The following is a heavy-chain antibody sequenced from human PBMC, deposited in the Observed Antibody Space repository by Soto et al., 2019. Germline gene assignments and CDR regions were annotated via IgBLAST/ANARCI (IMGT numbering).Heavy chain of an antibody. CDR2: IYYSGST. CDR3: ARISGYSYGLPPYFAY. J-gene: IGHJ4*02. D-gene: IGHD5-18*01. Sequence: QVQLQESGPGLVKPSETLSLTCTVSGGSVSSGSYYWGWIRQPPGKGLEWIGYIYYSGSTNYNPSLKSRVTISVDTSKKQFSLKLSSVTAADTAVYYCARISGYSYGLPPYFAYWGQGTLVTVSS. V-gene: IGHV4-61*01. CDR1: GGSVSSGSYY.